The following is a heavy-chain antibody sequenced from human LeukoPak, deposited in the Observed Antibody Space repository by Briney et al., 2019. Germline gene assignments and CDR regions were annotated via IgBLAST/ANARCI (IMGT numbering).Heavy chain of an antibody. D-gene: IGHD2-15*01. Sequence: GESLKISCKASGYSFTNYWIGWVRQMPGKGLEWMGIIYPGDSDTKYSPSFQGQVTISADTSITTAYLQWSSLKASDTAMYYCARRSKGSYPRFDPRGQGTLVTVSS. CDR3: ARRSKGSYPRFDP. V-gene: IGHV5-51*01. CDR1: GYSFTNYW. J-gene: IGHJ5*02. CDR2: IYPGDSDT.